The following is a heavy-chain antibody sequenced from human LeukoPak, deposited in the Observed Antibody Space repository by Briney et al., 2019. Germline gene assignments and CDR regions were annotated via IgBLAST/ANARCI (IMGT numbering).Heavy chain of an antibody. CDR2: ISFNETKQ. Sequence: GGSLRLSCAASGFSLSKYAMHWVRQAPGRGLEWVAVISFNETKQYYADSVKGRFTISRDNSNNTLFLQMNSLKTEDTAVYFCARMKVIKGASLDYWGQGSLVTVSS. J-gene: IGHJ4*02. V-gene: IGHV3-30-3*01. D-gene: IGHD2/OR15-2a*01. CDR1: GFSLSKYA. CDR3: ARMKVIKGASLDY.